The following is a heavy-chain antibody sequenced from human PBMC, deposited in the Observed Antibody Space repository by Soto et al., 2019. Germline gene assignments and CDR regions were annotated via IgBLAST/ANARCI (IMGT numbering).Heavy chain of an antibody. J-gene: IGHJ4*02. CDR1: GFTFSSYG. CDR2: ISYDGSYK. V-gene: IGHV3-30*18. D-gene: IGHD3-16*01. Sequence: QVQLVESGGGVVQPGRSLRLTCAASGFTFSSYGMHWVRQAPGKGLEWVAVISYDGSYKYYADSVKGRFTISRDNSKNTLYLQMNSLRAEDTAVYYCAKWNGGFDYWGQGTLVTVSS. CDR3: AKWNGGFDY.